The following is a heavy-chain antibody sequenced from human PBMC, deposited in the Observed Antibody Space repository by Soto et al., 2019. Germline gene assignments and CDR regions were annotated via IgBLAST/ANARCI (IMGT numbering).Heavy chain of an antibody. CDR2: ISSTTNYI. CDR3: ARESEDLTSNFDY. CDR1: GVSFTRDS. Sequence: EVQLVECGGGLVNPGGSLRLSGAASGVSFTRDSMNWVRQAPGKRLGWVSSISSTTNYIYYGDSMKGRFSISRDNAKNSLYLEMNSLRAEDTAVYYCARESEDLTSNFDYWGQGTLVTVSS. J-gene: IGHJ4*02. V-gene: IGHV3-21*06.